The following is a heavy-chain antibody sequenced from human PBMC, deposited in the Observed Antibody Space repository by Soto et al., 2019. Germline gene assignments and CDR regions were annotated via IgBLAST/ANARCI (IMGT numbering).Heavy chain of an antibody. CDR3: ANLWGDGYNLGQDYNGMDV. CDR1: GFSFENYG. V-gene: IGHV3-33*06. J-gene: IGHJ6*02. D-gene: IGHD5-12*01. Sequence: QVQMVESGGGVVQPGRSLRLSCAASGFSFENYGMHWVRQAPGRGLEWVAIIWYDGSLQYYAAAVKGRFTISRDNSKNTLYLEMNSLRVEDRAVYYCANLWGDGYNLGQDYNGMDVWGQGTTVTVS. CDR2: IWYDGSLQ.